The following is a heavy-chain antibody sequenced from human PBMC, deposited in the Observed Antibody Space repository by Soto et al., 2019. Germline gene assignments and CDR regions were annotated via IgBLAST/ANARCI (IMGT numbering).Heavy chain of an antibody. D-gene: IGHD2-2*01. CDR2: ITGSGDAT. V-gene: IGHV3-23*01. J-gene: IGHJ4*02. CDR3: ASGLVGYCSSSSCHAYRFDY. Sequence: GGSLRLSCAASGVTFSSFAMGWVRKAPGKGLEWVSAITGSGDATFYADSVRGRFTISRDNSKNTLYLQMNSLGAEDTALYYCASGLVGYCSSSSCHAYRFDYWGQGTLVTVSS. CDR1: GVTFSSFA.